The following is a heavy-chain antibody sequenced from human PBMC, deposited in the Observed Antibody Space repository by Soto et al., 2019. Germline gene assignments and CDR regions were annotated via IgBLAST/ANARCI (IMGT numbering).Heavy chain of an antibody. V-gene: IGHV3-74*01. Sequence: QLGGSLRLSCAASGFTFGNYWMYWVRQAPGKGLMWVSRINSDGSITSNADSVKGRFTISRDNTKNTLYLQMNSLRVEDTAVYFCARDPEEWELTLDRWGQGTLVTVSS. CDR2: INSDGSIT. CDR1: GFTFGNYW. CDR3: ARDPEEWELTLDR. J-gene: IGHJ4*02. D-gene: IGHD1-26*01.